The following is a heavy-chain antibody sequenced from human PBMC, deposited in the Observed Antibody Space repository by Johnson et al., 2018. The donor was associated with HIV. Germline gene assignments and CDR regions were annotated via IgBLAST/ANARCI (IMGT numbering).Heavy chain of an antibody. J-gene: IGHJ3*02. CDR2: ISSSGSTI. V-gene: IGHV3-11*04. Sequence: QVQLVESGGGLVKPGGSLRLSCAASGFTFSDYYMSWIRQAPGKGLEWVSYISSSGSTIYYADSVKGRFTISRDNDKNSLYLQMNRQRAEDTAVYYCARVQSEVDAFDIWGQGTMVTVSS. CDR3: ARVQSEVDAFDI. CDR1: GFTFSDYY.